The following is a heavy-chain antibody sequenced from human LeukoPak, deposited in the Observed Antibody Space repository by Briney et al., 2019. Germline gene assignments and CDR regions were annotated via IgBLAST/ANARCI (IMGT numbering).Heavy chain of an antibody. V-gene: IGHV1-18*01. CDR1: GYTFTSYG. CDR2: ISAYNGNT. CDR3: AKRSMVRGTAVYYYYGMDV. D-gene: IGHD3-10*01. Sequence: ASVKVSCKASGYTFTSYGISWVRQAPGQGLEWMGWISAYNGNTNYAQKLQGRVTMTTDTSTSTAYMELRSLRSDDTAVYYCAKRSMVRGTAVYYYYGMDVWGKGTTVTVSS. J-gene: IGHJ6*04.